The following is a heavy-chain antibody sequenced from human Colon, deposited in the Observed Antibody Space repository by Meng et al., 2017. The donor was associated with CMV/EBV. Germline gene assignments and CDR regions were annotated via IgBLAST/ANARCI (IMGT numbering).Heavy chain of an antibody. CDR3: ARVNVGTGGYPNYFDP. CDR1: GFTFGIYA. D-gene: IGHD3-22*01. Sequence: SGFTFGIYAMTWVRQGPGKGLEWVSIIYGGYTNTYYADSVRGRFTISRDNSKDILYLEMNSLRAEDTAIYHCARVNVGTGGYPNYFDPWGQGTLVTVSS. CDR2: IYGGYTNT. J-gene: IGHJ5*02. V-gene: IGHV3-23*03.